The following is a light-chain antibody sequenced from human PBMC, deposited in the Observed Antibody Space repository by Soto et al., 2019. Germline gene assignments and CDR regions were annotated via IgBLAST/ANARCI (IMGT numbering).Light chain of an antibody. CDR1: QSVTTR. Sequence: EIVLTQSPDTLSLSPGGRATLSCRASQSVTTRLAWYQQKPGQPPRLLISGASVRASGVPVRISGSGSGTDFTLTISRLEPEDFDLYYCQPYGGSPITLGLGTRLEI. CDR3: QPYGGSPIT. V-gene: IGKV3-20*01. J-gene: IGKJ5*01. CDR2: GAS.